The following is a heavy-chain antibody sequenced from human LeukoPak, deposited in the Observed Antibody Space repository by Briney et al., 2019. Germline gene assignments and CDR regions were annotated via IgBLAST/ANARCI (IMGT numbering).Heavy chain of an antibody. Sequence: GGSLRLSCAASGFTFSNAWMSWVRQAPGKGLEWVGRIKSKTDGGTTDYAAPVKGRFTISRDDSKNTLYLQMNSLRAEDTAVYYCARERIIGGAFDIWGQGTMVTVSS. J-gene: IGHJ3*02. D-gene: IGHD3-10*01. CDR2: IKSKTDGGTT. V-gene: IGHV3-15*01. CDR3: ARERIIGGAFDI. CDR1: GFTFSNAW.